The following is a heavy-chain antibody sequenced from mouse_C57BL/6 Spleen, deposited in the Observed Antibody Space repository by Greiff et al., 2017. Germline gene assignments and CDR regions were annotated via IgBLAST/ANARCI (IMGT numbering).Heavy chain of an antibody. CDR2: FHPNSGST. CDR3: ARNPSRTGRDAMDY. Sequence: QVQLQQPGAELVKPGASVKLSCKASGYTFTSYWMHWVKQRPGQGLEWIGMFHPNSGSTNYNEKFKSKATLTVDKSSSTAYMQLSSLTSEDSAVYYCARNPSRTGRDAMDYWGQGTSVTVSS. V-gene: IGHV1-64*01. J-gene: IGHJ4*01. CDR1: GYTFTSYW. D-gene: IGHD4-1*01.